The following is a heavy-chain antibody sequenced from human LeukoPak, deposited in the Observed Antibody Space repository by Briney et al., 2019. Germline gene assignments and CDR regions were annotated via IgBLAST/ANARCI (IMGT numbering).Heavy chain of an antibody. Sequence: SGGSLRLSCAASGFTFSDYYMSWIRQAPGKGLEWVSYISSSGSTIYYADSVKGRFTISRDNAKNSLYLQMNSLRAEDTAVYYCARDMGPYYYYGMDVWGQGTTVTVSS. CDR2: ISSSGSTI. D-gene: IGHD3-10*01. CDR1: GFTFSDYY. V-gene: IGHV3-11*01. CDR3: ARDMGPYYYYGMDV. J-gene: IGHJ6*02.